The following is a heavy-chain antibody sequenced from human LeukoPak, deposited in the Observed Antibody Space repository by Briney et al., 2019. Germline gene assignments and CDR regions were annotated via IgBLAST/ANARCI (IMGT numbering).Heavy chain of an antibody. D-gene: IGHD3-16*01. Sequence: PSETLSLTCTVSGGSISSYYWSWIRQPAGKGLEWIGRIYTSGSTNYNPSLKSRVTMSVDTSKNQISLRLSSVTAADTAVYYCASYDFYYYYMEVWGKGTTVTVSS. CDR1: GGSISSYY. J-gene: IGHJ6*03. CDR3: ASYDFYYYYMEV. V-gene: IGHV4-4*07. CDR2: IYTSGST.